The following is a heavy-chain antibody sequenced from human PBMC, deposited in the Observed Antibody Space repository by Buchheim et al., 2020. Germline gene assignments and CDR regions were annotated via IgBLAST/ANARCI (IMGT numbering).Heavy chain of an antibody. CDR2: ISYDGSNK. CDR3: AKDFYYYDSSGYVDY. V-gene: IGHV3-30*18. J-gene: IGHJ4*02. D-gene: IGHD3-22*01. Sequence: QVQLVESGGGVVQPGRSLRLSCAASGFTFSSYGMHWVRQAPGKGLEWVAVISYDGSNKYYADSVKGRFTISRDNSKNTLYLQMNSLRAEDTAVYYCAKDFYYYDSSGYVDYWGQGTL. CDR1: GFTFSSYG.